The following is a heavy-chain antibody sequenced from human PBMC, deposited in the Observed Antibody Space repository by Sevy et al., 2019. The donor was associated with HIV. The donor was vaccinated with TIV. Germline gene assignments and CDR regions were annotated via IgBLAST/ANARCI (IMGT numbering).Heavy chain of an antibody. Sequence: GGSLRLSCAASGFIFSTYGMHWVRQAPGKALEWVALMWYDGSSQYYADSVQGRFTISRDNSKNTLDLQMSSLRAEDTAVYYCVSGASIAAAGNFAYWGQGTLVTVSS. CDR2: MWYDGSSQ. V-gene: IGHV3-33*08. CDR3: VSGASIAAAGNFAY. J-gene: IGHJ4*02. CDR1: GFIFSTYG. D-gene: IGHD6-13*01.